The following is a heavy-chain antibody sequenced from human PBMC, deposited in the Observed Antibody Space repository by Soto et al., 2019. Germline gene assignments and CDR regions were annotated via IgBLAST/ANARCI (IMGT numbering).Heavy chain of an antibody. CDR1: GYTFTTYA. V-gene: IGHV1-3*01. J-gene: IGHJ4*02. CDR2: INAGNGNT. CDR3: ARERNPDTAVSGLFDY. Sequence: QVQLVQSGAEVKKPGASVKVSCKASGYTFTTYAMHWVRQAPGQRLEWMGWINAGNGNTKYSQKFQGRVTIPRDTSASTAYMELSSLKSEDMAVYYCARERNPDTAVSGLFDYWGQGTLVTVSS. D-gene: IGHD6-19*01.